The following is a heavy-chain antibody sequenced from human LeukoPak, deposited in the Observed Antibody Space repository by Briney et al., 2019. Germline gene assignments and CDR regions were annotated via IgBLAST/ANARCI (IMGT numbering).Heavy chain of an antibody. V-gene: IGHV4-59*01. CDR1: GGSIIRFY. CDR2: VYYSGTT. J-gene: IGHJ4*02. D-gene: IGHD3-16*02. CDR3: ERRSLSSGWDSFDY. Sequence: SETLSLTCKFAGGSIIRFYWCCLRQPPGKGLEWIGCVYYSGTTNYNPSLKSRVTISADTSKNQFSLKLSSVTAADTAVYYCERRSLSSGWDSFDYCGRGALVTVSS.